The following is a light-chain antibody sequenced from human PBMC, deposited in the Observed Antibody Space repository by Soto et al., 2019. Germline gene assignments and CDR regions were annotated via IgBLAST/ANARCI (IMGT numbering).Light chain of an antibody. CDR1: SSNIGAGYD. J-gene: IGLJ1*01. CDR2: GNS. V-gene: IGLV1-40*01. Sequence: QSVLTQPPSVSGAPGQRVTISCTGSSSNIGAGYDVHWYQQLPGTAPKLLIFGNSNRPSGVPDRFSGSTSGTSASLAITGLQAEDEADYYCQSYDSSLSGSRVFGTGTQLTVL. CDR3: QSYDSSLSGSRV.